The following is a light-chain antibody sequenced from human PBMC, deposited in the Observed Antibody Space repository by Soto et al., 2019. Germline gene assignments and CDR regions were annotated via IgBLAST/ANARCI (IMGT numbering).Light chain of an antibody. V-gene: IGKV3-15*01. CDR2: GAS. CDR1: QRITRN. Sequence: EIVLTQSPATLSLSPGGGATLSCRASQRITRNFLAWYQQKPGQAPRLLMYGASTRATDVPARFSGSESGTEFTLSISSLQSEDSAVYYCQQYDDWPPWTFGQGTKVDIK. J-gene: IGKJ1*01. CDR3: QQYDDWPPWT.